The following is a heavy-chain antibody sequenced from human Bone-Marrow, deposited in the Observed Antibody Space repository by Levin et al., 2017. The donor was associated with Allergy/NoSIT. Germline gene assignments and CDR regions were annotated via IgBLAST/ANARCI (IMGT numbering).Heavy chain of an antibody. CDR1: GGTFSSYA. D-gene: IGHD4-17*01. CDR2: IIPIFGTA. CDR3: ARETHYGDSSTFDI. V-gene: IGHV1-69*13. Sequence: GASVKVSCKASGGTFSSYAISWVRQAPGQGLEWMGGIIPIFGTANYAQKFQGRVTITADESTSTAYMELSSLRSEDTAVYYCARETHYGDSSTFDIWGQGTMVTVSS. J-gene: IGHJ3*02.